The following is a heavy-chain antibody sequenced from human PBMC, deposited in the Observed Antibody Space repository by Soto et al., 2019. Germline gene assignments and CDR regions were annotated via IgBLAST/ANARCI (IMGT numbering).Heavy chain of an antibody. J-gene: IGHJ6*03. V-gene: IGHV4-31*03. CDR2: IYYSGST. CDR1: GGSISSGGYY. Sequence: PSETLSLTCTVSGGSISSGGYYWSWIRQHPGKGLEWIGYIYYSGSTYYNPSLKSRVTISVDTSKNQLSLKLSSVTAADTAVYYCARAESEEYYYYMDVWGKGTTVTVSS. CDR3: ARAESEEYYYYMDV.